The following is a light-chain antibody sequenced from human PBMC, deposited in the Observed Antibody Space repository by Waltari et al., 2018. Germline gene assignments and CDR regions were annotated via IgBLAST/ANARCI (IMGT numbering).Light chain of an antibody. Sequence: EIVLTQSPATLSLSPGERATLPCRASQCVSSYLAWYQQKSGHAPRLPIYDASNRASGLAARFSGGSSGTDFTLTISSLEPEDFAVYYCQQRSDWLLTFGGGTKVEIK. CDR1: QCVSSY. CDR2: DAS. J-gene: IGKJ4*01. CDR3: QQRSDWLLT. V-gene: IGKV3-11*01.